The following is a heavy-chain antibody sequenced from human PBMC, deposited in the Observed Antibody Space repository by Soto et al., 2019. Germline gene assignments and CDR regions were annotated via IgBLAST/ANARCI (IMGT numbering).Heavy chain of an antibody. CDR3: ATTPRGKNWFDP. Sequence: PSETLSLTCAVYGGSFSGFYWSWIRQPPRKGLEWIGEINHSGSTNYNPSLKSRVTISIDTTKKQFSLKLSSVTAADTAVYYCATTPRGKNWFDPWGQGTLVTVSS. D-gene: IGHD3-10*01. V-gene: IGHV4-34*01. CDR2: INHSGST. J-gene: IGHJ5*02. CDR1: GGSFSGFY.